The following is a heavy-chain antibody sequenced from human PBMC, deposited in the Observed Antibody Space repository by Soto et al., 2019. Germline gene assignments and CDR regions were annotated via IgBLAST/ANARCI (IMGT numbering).Heavy chain of an antibody. J-gene: IGHJ4*02. Sequence: SETLSLTCSVSGDSVSSGAYYWSWIRQHPGKGLEWIGYIYYSRDTYYNPSLKSRVTISVDTSKNQFSLRLSSVTAADTAVYYCARENYSFDFWGQGTLVTVSS. CDR2: IYYSRDT. V-gene: IGHV4-31*03. CDR1: GDSVSSGAYY. CDR3: ARENYSFDF.